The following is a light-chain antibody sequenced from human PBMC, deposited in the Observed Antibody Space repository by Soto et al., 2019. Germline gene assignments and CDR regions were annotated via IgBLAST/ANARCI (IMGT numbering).Light chain of an antibody. CDR1: PSVSSSY. CDR2: GAS. V-gene: IGKV3-20*01. Sequence: EIVLTQSPGTLSLSPGERATLSCRASPSVSSSYLAWYQQKPGQAPRLLIYGASSGATGIPDRFSGSGSGTDFTLTISRLEPEDFAVYYCQQYGSSPRGTFGQGTKLEIK. CDR3: QQYGSSPRGT. J-gene: IGKJ2*02.